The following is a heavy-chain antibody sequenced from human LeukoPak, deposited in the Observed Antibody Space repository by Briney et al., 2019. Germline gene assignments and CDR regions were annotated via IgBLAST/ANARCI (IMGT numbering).Heavy chain of an antibody. CDR2: IIPIFGAA. V-gene: IGHV1-69*13. D-gene: IGHD3-10*01. CDR1: GGTFSSYA. Sequence: SVKVSCKASGGTFSSYASSWVRQAPGQGLEWIGRIIPIFGAANHAQKFQGRVTITADQSTSTAYMELRSLRSEDTAVYYCARGARVRGVLHAYYYYYMDVWGKGTTVTVSS. CDR3: ARGARVRGVLHAYYYYYMDV. J-gene: IGHJ6*03.